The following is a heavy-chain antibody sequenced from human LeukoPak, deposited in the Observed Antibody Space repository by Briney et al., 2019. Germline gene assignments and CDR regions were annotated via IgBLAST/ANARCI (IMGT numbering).Heavy chain of an antibody. CDR3: TDPDWG. J-gene: IGHJ3*01. CDR1: GFIFRNSY. CDR2: VIQDGSVK. Sequence: GGSLRLSCAASGFIFRNSYMTWVRQAPGEGLEWVATVIQDGSVKYYLDSVKGRFTISRDNAKNSLYLQMKSPRAEDTAIYYCTDPDWGWGQGTMVTVSS. V-gene: IGHV3-7*01. D-gene: IGHD3/OR15-3a*01.